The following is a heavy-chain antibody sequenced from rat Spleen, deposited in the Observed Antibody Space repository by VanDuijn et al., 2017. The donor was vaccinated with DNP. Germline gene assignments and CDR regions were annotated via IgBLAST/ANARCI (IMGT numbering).Heavy chain of an antibody. Sequence: EVQLQESGPGLVKPSQSLSLTCSVTGYSITSTYWGWIRKFPGNKMEWIGHITYSGSTSYNPSLKSRISITRDTSKNQFFLQLNSVTTEDTATYYCARWNLGTSTLDYWGQGVMVTVSS. CDR1: GYSITSTY. CDR3: ARWNLGTSTLDY. D-gene: IGHD1-5*01. CDR2: ITYSGST. V-gene: IGHV3-1*01. J-gene: IGHJ2*01.